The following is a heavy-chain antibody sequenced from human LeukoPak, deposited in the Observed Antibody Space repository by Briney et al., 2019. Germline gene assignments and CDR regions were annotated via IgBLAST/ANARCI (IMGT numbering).Heavy chain of an antibody. D-gene: IGHD3-22*01. CDR1: GFNVNNNY. CDR3: ARSSSAYYYEFDY. Sequence: GGSLRLSCAASGFNVNNNYMNWVRQAPGEGLEWVSVIYIGGSTGYADSVKGRFTISRDDSKNTLYLQMNSLRAEDTAVYYCARSSSAYYYEFDYWGQGTLVIVSS. V-gene: IGHV3-53*01. CDR2: IYIGGST. J-gene: IGHJ4*02.